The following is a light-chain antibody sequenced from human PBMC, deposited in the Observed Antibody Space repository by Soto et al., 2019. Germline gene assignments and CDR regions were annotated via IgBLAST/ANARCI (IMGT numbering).Light chain of an antibody. CDR1: QSVSSY. CDR2: DAS. J-gene: IGKJ5*01. Sequence: ELVLTQSPATLSLSPGERAKLSCRASQSVSSYLAWYQQKPGQAPRLLIYDASNRATGIPARFSGSGSGTDFTLTISSLEPEDFALYYCQQRRYWQVTFGQGTRLEI. V-gene: IGKV3-11*01. CDR3: QQRRYWQVT.